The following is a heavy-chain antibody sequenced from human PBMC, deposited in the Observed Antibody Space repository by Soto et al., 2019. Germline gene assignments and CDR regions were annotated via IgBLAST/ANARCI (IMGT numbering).Heavy chain of an antibody. CDR2: ISGSGGST. D-gene: IGHD2-2*01. J-gene: IGHJ6*03. Sequence: EVQLLESGGGLVQPGGSLRLSCAASGFTFSSYAMSWVRQAPGKGLEWVSAISGSGGSTYYADSVKGRFTISRDNSNNTLYQQMNSLRAEDTAVYYCAKELVAYYYYMDVWGKGTTVTVSS. CDR1: GFTFSSYA. CDR3: AKELVAYYYYMDV. V-gene: IGHV3-23*01.